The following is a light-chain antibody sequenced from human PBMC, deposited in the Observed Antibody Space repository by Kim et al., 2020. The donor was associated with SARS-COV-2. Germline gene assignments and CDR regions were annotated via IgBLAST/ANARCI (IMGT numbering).Light chain of an antibody. V-gene: IGKV4-1*01. CDR2: WAS. Sequence: ATINCKSSQIVLYSYNNKTFLAWYQQKAGQPPKLLVYWASTRDSGVPDRFSGSGSGTDFTLTISSLQAEDVAVYYCQQYYSDPRTFGGGTKLDIK. J-gene: IGKJ4*01. CDR3: QQYYSDPRT. CDR1: QIVLYSYNNKTF.